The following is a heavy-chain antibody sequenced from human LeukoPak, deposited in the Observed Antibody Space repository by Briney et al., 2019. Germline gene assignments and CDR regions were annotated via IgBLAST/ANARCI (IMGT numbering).Heavy chain of an antibody. Sequence: AWGSLRLSCAASGFTFSDYAMNWVRQAPGKGLEWVAVISYDGSDKYYADSVKGRFTISRDNSKNTLYLQMNSLRSEDTAMYYCARFYCGGDCYFYFDYWGQGTLVTVSS. CDR3: ARFYCGGDCYFYFDY. J-gene: IGHJ4*02. D-gene: IGHD2-21*02. V-gene: IGHV3-30*04. CDR1: GFTFSDYA. CDR2: ISYDGSDK.